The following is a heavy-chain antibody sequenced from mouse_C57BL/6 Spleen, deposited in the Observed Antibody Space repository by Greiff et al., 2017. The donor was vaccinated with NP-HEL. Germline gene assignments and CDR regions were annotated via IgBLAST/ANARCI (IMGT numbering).Heavy chain of an antibody. V-gene: IGHV1-81*01. Sequence: LQESGAELARPGASVKLSCKASGYTFTSYGISWVKQRTGQGLEWIGEIYPRSGNTYYNEKFKGKATLTADKSSSTAYMELRSLTSEDSAVYFCARGSSGKFAYWGQGTLVTVSA. J-gene: IGHJ3*01. CDR2: IYPRSGNT. D-gene: IGHD3-2*02. CDR1: GYTFTSYG. CDR3: ARGSSGKFAY.